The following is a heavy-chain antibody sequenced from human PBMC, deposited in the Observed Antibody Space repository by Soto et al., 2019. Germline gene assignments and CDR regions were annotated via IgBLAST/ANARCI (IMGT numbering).Heavy chain of an antibody. V-gene: IGHV3-9*01. Sequence: EVQLVESGGGLVQPGRSLRLSCAASGFTFDDYAMHWVRQAPGKGLEWVSGIRWNSGSIGYADSVKGRFTISRDNAKNSLYLQMDRLRAEDTALYYCAKGPYYDFWSGYYRDAFDIWGQGTMVTVSS. D-gene: IGHD3-3*01. CDR3: AKGPYYDFWSGYYRDAFDI. CDR2: IRWNSGSI. J-gene: IGHJ3*02. CDR1: GFTFDDYA.